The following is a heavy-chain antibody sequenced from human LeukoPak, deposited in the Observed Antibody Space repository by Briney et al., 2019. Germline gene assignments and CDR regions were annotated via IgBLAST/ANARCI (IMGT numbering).Heavy chain of an antibody. D-gene: IGHD3-22*01. V-gene: IGHV1-69*05. Sequence: SVKVSCKASGDTFSTYAISWVRQAPGQGLEWMGGSIPIFGTAKYAQKFQGRVTIITVASTSTAYMELSSLRSEDTAVYYCAVTYYYDSSPTWWGQGTLVTVSS. CDR2: SIPIFGTA. CDR3: AVTYYYDSSPTW. J-gene: IGHJ4*02. CDR1: GDTFSTYA.